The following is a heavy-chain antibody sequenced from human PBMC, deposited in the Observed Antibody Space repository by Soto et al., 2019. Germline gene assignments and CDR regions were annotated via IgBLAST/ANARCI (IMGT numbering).Heavy chain of an antibody. CDR3: AKSKGSWNYLFNFAFDI. V-gene: IGHV3-30*18. D-gene: IGHD1-7*01. Sequence: PGGSLRLSCAASGFTFSSYGMHWVRQAPGKGLEWVAVISYDGSNKYYADSVKGRFTISRDNSKNTLYLQMNSLRAEDTAVYYCAKSKGSWNYLFNFAFDIWGQGTTVTVSS. CDR1: GFTFSSYG. CDR2: ISYDGSNK. J-gene: IGHJ3*02.